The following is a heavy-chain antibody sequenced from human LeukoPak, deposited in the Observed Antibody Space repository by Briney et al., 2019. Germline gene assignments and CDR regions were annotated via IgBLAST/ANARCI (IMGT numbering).Heavy chain of an antibody. Sequence: SETLSLTCAVYGGSFSGYYWSWIRQPPGKGLEWIGEINHSGSTNYNPSLKSRVTISVDTSKNQSSLKLSSVTAADTAVYYCARGGVTPYFDYWGQGTLVTVSS. V-gene: IGHV4-34*01. J-gene: IGHJ4*02. CDR1: GGSFSGYY. D-gene: IGHD2-21*02. CDR3: ARGGVTPYFDY. CDR2: INHSGST.